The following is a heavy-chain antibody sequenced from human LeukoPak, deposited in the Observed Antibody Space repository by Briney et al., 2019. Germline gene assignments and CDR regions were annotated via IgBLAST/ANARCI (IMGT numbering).Heavy chain of an antibody. CDR2: INPSDGGT. Sequence: ASVKVSCKASGYIFTNYYMHWVRQAPGQGLEWVGIINPSDGGTSYAQKFQGRVTMTRDTSTSTVYMELSSLRSEDAAVYYCARGYPLDWNYFDYWGQGTLVTVSS. CDR1: GYIFTNYY. V-gene: IGHV1-46*01. CDR3: ARGYPLDWNYFDY. D-gene: IGHD3/OR15-3a*01. J-gene: IGHJ4*02.